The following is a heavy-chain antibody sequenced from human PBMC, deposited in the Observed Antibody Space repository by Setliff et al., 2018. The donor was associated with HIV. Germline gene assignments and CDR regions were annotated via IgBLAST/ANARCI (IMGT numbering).Heavy chain of an antibody. Sequence: SETLSLTCSVSGAPVSSGRYYWGWIRQPPGKGLEWIGYIFYTGATRYSPPLKSRVSMSIDTSKNQFSLKMSSVTAADTAVFFCARLRMAVAGYNWFDPWGQGTLVTVSS. D-gene: IGHD6-19*01. CDR1: GAPVSSGRYY. V-gene: IGHV4-61*01. CDR2: IFYTGAT. CDR3: ARLRMAVAGYNWFDP. J-gene: IGHJ5*02.